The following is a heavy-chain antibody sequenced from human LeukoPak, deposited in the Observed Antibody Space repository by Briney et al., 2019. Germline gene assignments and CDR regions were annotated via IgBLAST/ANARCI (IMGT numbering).Heavy chain of an antibody. Sequence: GESLMISCKGSGYSFSTYWIAWVRQMPGKGLEWMGIIYPGDSDTRYSPSFQGQVTISADKSISTAYLQWSSLKASDTAMYYCARLARYCSGGSCLHNYFDYWGQGTLVTVSS. CDR1: GYSFSTYW. V-gene: IGHV5-51*01. D-gene: IGHD2-15*01. CDR2: IYPGDSDT. J-gene: IGHJ4*02. CDR3: ARLARYCSGGSCLHNYFDY.